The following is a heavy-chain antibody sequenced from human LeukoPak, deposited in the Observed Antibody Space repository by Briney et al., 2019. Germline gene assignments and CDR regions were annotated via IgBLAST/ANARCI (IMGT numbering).Heavy chain of an antibody. Sequence: GASVKVSCKASGYTFTSYAMNWVRPAPGQGLEWMGWINTNTGNPTYAQGFTGRFVFSLDTSVSTAYLQISSLKAEDTAVYYCARGYCSSTSCYGGSYWGQGTLVTVSS. CDR2: INTNTGNP. CDR3: ARGYCSSTSCYGGSY. D-gene: IGHD2-2*01. V-gene: IGHV7-4-1*02. J-gene: IGHJ4*02. CDR1: GYTFTSYA.